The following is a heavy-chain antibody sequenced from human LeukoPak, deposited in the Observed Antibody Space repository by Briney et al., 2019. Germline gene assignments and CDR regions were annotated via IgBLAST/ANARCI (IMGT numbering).Heavy chain of an antibody. V-gene: IGHV1-69*01. J-gene: IGHJ4*02. D-gene: IGHD3-10*01. CDR2: MIPIFGTA. CDR3: ARLRVEGFGEEGTAQTHSIDY. CDR1: GGTFSSYA. Sequence: SVKVSCKATGGTFSSYAISWVRPAPGQGLEWMGGMIPIFGTANYAQKFQGRVTITAAESTSTAYMELSSLRSEDTAVYYCARLRVEGFGEEGTAQTHSIDYWGQGTLVTVSS.